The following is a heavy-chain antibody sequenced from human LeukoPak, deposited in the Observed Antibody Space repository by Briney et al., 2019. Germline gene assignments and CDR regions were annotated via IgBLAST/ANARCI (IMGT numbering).Heavy chain of an antibody. CDR2: INPNSGGT. V-gene: IGHV1-2*02. D-gene: IGHD6-13*01. Sequence: GASVKVSCKASGYTFTGYYMHWVRQAPGQGLEWMGWINPNSGGTNYAQKFQGRVTMTRDTSISTAYMELSRLRSDDTAVYYCARLRYSSSWSRSYYFDYWGQGTLVTVSS. CDR1: GYTFTGYY. CDR3: ARLRYSSSWSRSYYFDY. J-gene: IGHJ4*02.